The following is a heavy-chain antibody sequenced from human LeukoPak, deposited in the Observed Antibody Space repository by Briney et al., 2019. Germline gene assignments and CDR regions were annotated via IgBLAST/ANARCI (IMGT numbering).Heavy chain of an antibody. CDR1: GGSISSSSYY. CDR3: ARRGYYDSSGYYRY. J-gene: IGHJ4*02. CDR2: IYYSGST. Sequence: SSETLSLTCTVSGGSISSSSYYWGWIRQPPGKGLEWIVSIYYSGSTYYNPSLKSRVTISVDTSKDQFSLKLSSVTAADTAVYYCARRGYYDSSGYYRYWGQGTLVTVSS. V-gene: IGHV4-39*01. D-gene: IGHD3-22*01.